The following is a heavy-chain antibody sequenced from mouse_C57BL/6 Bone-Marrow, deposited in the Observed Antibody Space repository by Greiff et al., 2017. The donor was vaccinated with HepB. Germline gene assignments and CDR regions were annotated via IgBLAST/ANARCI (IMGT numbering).Heavy chain of an antibody. J-gene: IGHJ1*03. CDR1: GYTFTSYG. CDR2: IYPRSGNT. CDR3: ATSLYYGSSYRWYFDV. Sequence: VKLVESGAELARPGASVKLSCKASGYTFTSYGISWVKQRTGQGLEWIGEIYPRSGNTYYNEKFKGKATLTADKSSSTAYMELRSLTSEDSAVYFCATSLYYGSSYRWYFDVWGTGTTVTVSS. V-gene: IGHV1-81*01. D-gene: IGHD1-1*01.